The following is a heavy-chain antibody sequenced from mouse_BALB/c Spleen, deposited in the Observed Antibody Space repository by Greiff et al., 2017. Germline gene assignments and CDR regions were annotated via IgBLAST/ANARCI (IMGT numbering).Heavy chain of an antibody. V-gene: IGHV5-9-3*01. CDR3: ARHLWEENAMDY. J-gene: IGHJ4*01. D-gene: IGHD4-1*01. Sequence: EGNLVESGGGLVKPGGSLKLSCAASGFTFSSYAMSWVRQTPEKRLEWVATISSGGSYTYYPDSVKGRFTISRDNAKNTLYLQMSSLRSEDTAMYYCARHLWEENAMDYWGQGTSVTVSS. CDR1: GFTFSSYA. CDR2: ISSGGSYT.